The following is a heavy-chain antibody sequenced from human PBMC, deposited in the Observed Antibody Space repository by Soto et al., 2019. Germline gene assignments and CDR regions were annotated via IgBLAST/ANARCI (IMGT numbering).Heavy chain of an antibody. CDR3: ARSRRYFDWLLPPYYFDY. D-gene: IGHD3-9*01. J-gene: IGHJ4*02. CDR2: IYYSGST. V-gene: IGHV4-39*01. Sequence: SETLSLTCTVSGGSISSSSYYWGWIRQPPGKGLEWIGYIYYSGSTYYNPSLKSRVTISVDTSKNQFSLKLSSVTAADTAVYYCARSRRYFDWLLPPYYFDYWGQGTLVTVSS. CDR1: GGSISSSSYY.